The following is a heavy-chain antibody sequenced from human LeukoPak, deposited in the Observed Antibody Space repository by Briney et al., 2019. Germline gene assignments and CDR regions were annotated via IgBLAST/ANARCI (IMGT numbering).Heavy chain of an antibody. CDR2: IYYSVST. D-gene: IGHD5-18*01. CDR1: GGSISSGDYD. J-gene: IGHJ2*01. Sequence: SQTLCLTCTVSGGSISSGDYDWSWIRRPPGKGLEGIGYIYYSVSTYDNPSLKSRVTISVDTSKNQFSLQLSSVTAADTAVYYCARVLDTAMVGWYFDLWGRGTMVTVSS. V-gene: IGHV4-30-4*01. CDR3: ARVLDTAMVGWYFDL.